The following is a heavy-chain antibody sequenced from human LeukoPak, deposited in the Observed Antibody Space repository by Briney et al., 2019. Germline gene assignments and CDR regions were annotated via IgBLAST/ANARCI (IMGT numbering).Heavy chain of an antibody. V-gene: IGHV4-39*07. D-gene: IGHD5-18*01. CDR2: IYYSGST. CDR3: ARGGDTAMVLNWFDP. CDR1: GGSISSSSYY. J-gene: IGHJ5*02. Sequence: SETLSLTCTVSGGSISSSSYYWGWIRQPPGKGLEWIGSIYYSGSTYYNPSLKSRVTISVDTSKNQFSLKLSSVTAADTAVYYCARGGDTAMVLNWFDPWGQGTLVTVSS.